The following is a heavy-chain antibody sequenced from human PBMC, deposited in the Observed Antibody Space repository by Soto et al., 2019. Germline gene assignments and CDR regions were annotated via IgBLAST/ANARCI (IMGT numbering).Heavy chain of an antibody. CDR3: ARDGLQPYYYDSSGYYLKGFDP. J-gene: IGHJ5*02. CDR2: IYYSGST. CDR1: GGSVSSGSYY. V-gene: IGHV4-61*01. D-gene: IGHD3-22*01. Sequence: SETLSLTCTVSGGSVSSGSYYWSWIRQPPGKGLEWSGYIYYSGSTNYNPSLKSRVTISADTSKNQFSLKLSSVTAADTAVYYCARDGLQPYYYDSSGYYLKGFDPWGQGTLVTVSS.